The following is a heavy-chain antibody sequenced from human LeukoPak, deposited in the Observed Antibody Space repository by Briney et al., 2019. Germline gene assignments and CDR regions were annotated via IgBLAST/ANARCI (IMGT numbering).Heavy chain of an antibody. CDR2: IYYSGPT. Sequence: SETLSLTCTVSGGSISSSSYYWGWIRQPPGKGLEWIGSIYYSGPTYYNPSLKSRVTISVDTSKNQFSLKLSSVTAADTAVYYCARVRYFDWSLQDYWGQGTLVTVSS. J-gene: IGHJ4*02. CDR3: ARVRYFDWSLQDY. D-gene: IGHD3-9*01. V-gene: IGHV4-39*07. CDR1: GGSISSSSYY.